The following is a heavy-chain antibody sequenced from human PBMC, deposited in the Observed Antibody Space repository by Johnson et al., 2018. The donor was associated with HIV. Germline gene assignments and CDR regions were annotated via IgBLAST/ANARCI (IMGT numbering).Heavy chain of an antibody. J-gene: IGHJ3*02. V-gene: IGHV3-20*04. CDR2: INWNGGTT. CDR1: GFTFDDYG. Sequence: VQLVESGGGVARPGGSLRLSCVASGFTFDDYGMSWVRQAPGKGLEWVAGINWNGGTTGHADSVKGRFTISSDNAKNSLYLQMNSLRAEDTAVYYCARGSEWELLPNDAFDIWGQGTMVTVSS. D-gene: IGHD1-26*01. CDR3: ARGSEWELLPNDAFDI.